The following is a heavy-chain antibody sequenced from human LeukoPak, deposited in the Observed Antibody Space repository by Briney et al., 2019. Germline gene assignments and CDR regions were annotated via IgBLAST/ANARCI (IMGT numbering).Heavy chain of an antibody. CDR2: INPNSGGT. V-gene: IGHV1-2*02. D-gene: IGHD2-2*01. CDR3: ARTYIYCSSTSCYAHYFDY. Sequence: ASVKVSCKASGYTFTGYYVHWVRQAPGQGLEWMGWINPNSGGTNYAQKFQGRVTMTRDTSISTAYMELSRLRSDDTAVYYCARTYIYCSSTSCYAHYFDYWGQGTLVTVSS. J-gene: IGHJ4*02. CDR1: GYTFTGYY.